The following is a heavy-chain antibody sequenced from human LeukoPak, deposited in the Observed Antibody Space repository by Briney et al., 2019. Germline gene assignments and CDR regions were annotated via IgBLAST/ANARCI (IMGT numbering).Heavy chain of an antibody. CDR1: GLTFSHYG. Sequence: GGSLRLSCAASGLTFSHYGIHWVRQAPGKGLEWVALISYDGSNEYYADSVKGRFTISRDDSKNTVYLQMNSLRVEDTAVYYCSIFEMWGQGTMVTVSS. J-gene: IGHJ3*02. V-gene: IGHV3-30*03. CDR3: SIFEM. CDR2: ISYDGSNE.